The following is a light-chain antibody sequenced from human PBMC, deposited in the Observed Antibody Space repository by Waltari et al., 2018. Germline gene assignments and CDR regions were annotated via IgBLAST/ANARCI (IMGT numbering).Light chain of an antibody. CDR3: QKYGTLPAT. Sequence: EIMLTQSPGTLSLSPGERVTLSCRASQSISRFLAWYQQKPGHAPRLLIYDTSTRATGIPDRFSGSGSGTDFSLTISRLEPEDFAVYYCQKYGTLPATFGQGTKVEIK. V-gene: IGKV3-20*01. CDR1: QSISRF. CDR2: DTS. J-gene: IGKJ1*01.